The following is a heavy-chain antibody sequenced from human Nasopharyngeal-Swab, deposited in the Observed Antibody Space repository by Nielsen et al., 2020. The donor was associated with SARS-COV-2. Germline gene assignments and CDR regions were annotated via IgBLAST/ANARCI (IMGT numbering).Heavy chain of an antibody. J-gene: IGHJ5*02. CDR1: GGTFRNYG. CDR2: VIPKFDTA. CDR3: ARDSDYGDYIGWFDP. D-gene: IGHD4-17*01. Sequence: SVKVSCKTSGGTFRNYGISWVRQAPGQGLEWMGGVIPKFDTANYAQKFQDRVTITADESTSTVYLELISLTSDDTAIYYCARDSDYGDYIGWFDPWGQGTLVTVSS. V-gene: IGHV1-69*13.